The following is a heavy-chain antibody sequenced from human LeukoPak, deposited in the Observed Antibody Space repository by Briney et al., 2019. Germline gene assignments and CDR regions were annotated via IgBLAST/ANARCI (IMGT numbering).Heavy chain of an antibody. V-gene: IGHV1-8*01. Sequence: GASVKVSCKASGYTFTSYDINWVRQATGQGLEWMGWMNPNSGNTGYAQNFQGRVTMTRNTSISTAYMELSSLRSEETAGYYLPGAYCSGGGCYSDCGGQGTLVTVSS. CDR3: PGAYCSGGGCYSDC. CDR2: MNPNSGNT. D-gene: IGHD2-15*01. CDR1: GYTFTSYD. J-gene: IGHJ4*02.